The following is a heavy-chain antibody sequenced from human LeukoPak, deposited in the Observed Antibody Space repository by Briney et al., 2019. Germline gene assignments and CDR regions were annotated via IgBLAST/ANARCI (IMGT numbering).Heavy chain of an antibody. D-gene: IGHD3-10*01. CDR2: ISGSGGST. J-gene: IGHJ4*02. Sequence: GGSLRLSCAASGFTFSSYAMSWVRQAPGKGLEWVSAISGSGGSTYYADSVKGRFTISRDNSKNTLYLQMNSLRAEDTAVYYCAKDGVWFGELFPDYWGQGTLVTVSS. V-gene: IGHV3-23*01. CDR1: GFTFSSYA. CDR3: AKDGVWFGELFPDY.